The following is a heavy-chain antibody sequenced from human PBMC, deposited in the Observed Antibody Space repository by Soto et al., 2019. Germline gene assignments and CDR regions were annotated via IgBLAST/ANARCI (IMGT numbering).Heavy chain of an antibody. J-gene: IGHJ6*02. Sequence: QVQLVESGGGVVQPGRSLRLSCAASGFTFSSYGMHWVRQAPGKGLEWVAVIWYDGSNKYYADSVKGRFTISRDNSKNTLYLQMNSLRAEDTAVYYCARVVTTTLYYYYGMDVWGQGTTVTVSS. CDR3: ARVVTTTLYYYYGMDV. D-gene: IGHD4-4*01. V-gene: IGHV3-33*01. CDR2: IWYDGSNK. CDR1: GFTFSSYG.